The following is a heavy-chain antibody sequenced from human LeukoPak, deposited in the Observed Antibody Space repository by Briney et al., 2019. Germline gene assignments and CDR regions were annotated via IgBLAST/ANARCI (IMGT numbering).Heavy chain of an antibody. CDR1: GHTFTGYY. V-gene: IGHV1-46*01. CDR2: INPSGGST. CDR3: SRDQGRGSYDH. J-gene: IGHJ5*02. D-gene: IGHD1-26*01. Sequence: ASVKVSCKASGHTFTGYYMHWVRQAPGQGLEWMGIINPSGGSTSYAQKFQGRVTMTRDTSTSTVYMELSSLRSEDTAVYYCSRDQGRGSYDHWGLGTLVTVSS.